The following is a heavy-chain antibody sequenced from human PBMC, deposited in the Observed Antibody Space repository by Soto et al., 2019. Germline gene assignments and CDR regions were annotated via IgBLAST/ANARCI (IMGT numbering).Heavy chain of an antibody. CDR2: LHHSGDT. CDR1: GASIGSGSYS. CDR3: ASCPLWFGEFDY. D-gene: IGHD3-10*01. Sequence: QLQLQESGSGLVRPSQTLSLTCTVSGASIGSGSYSWNWLRQPPGKGLEWIGYLHHSGDTYFNPSLRRRVSISVDRSNNQFSLKLSSVTAADTAVYYWASCPLWFGEFDYWGQGALVTVSS. V-gene: IGHV4-30-2*01. J-gene: IGHJ4*02.